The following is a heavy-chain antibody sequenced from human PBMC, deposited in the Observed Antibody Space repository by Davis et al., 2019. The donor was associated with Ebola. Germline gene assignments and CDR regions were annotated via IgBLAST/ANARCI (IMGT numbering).Heavy chain of an antibody. CDR3: ARDSPLTSALAT. J-gene: IGHJ4*02. V-gene: IGHV4-59*01. CDR1: GGSIISYY. Sequence: ESLKISCTVSGGSIISYYWSWIRQPPGKGLEWIGYVFHTGSTNYNPSLKSRVTISADTSKNQFSLRLTSVTAADTAVYYCARDSPLTSALATWGQGTLVTVSS. CDR2: VFHTGST. D-gene: IGHD3-10*01.